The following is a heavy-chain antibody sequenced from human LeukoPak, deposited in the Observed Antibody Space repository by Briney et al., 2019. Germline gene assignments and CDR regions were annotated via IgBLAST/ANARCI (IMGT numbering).Heavy chain of an antibody. Sequence: HPGGSLRLSCAASGFTFSSYAMGWVRQAPGKGLEWLSYISGSGGTTLYADSVKGRFTISRDNAKNSLYLQMNSLRVEDTAVYYCVRVYCSSTSCSDYFDYWGQGSLVTVSS. CDR2: ISGSGGTT. V-gene: IGHV3-48*03. J-gene: IGHJ4*02. CDR1: GFTFSSYA. CDR3: VRVYCSSTSCSDYFDY. D-gene: IGHD2-2*01.